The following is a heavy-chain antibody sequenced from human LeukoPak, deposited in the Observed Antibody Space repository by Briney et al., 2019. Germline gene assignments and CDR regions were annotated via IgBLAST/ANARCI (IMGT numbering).Heavy chain of an antibody. Sequence: SETLSLTCTVSGGSISSGSYYWSWIRQPAGKGLEWIGRIYTSGSTNYNPSLKSRVTISVDTSKNQFSLKLSSVTAADTAVYYCVRGGAAAGDFDYWGQGTLVTVSS. CDR3: VRGGAAAGDFDY. J-gene: IGHJ4*02. CDR1: GGSISSGSYY. D-gene: IGHD6-13*01. CDR2: IYTSGST. V-gene: IGHV4-61*02.